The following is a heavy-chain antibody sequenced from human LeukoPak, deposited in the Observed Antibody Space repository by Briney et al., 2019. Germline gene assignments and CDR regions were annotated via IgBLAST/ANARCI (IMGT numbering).Heavy chain of an antibody. CDR3: ARDFYDSSGYYYVPAFDT. J-gene: IGHJ3*02. Sequence: PGGSLRLSCAASGFTFSSYSMNWVRQAPGKGLEWVSSISSSSSYIYYADSVKGRFTISRDNAKNSLYLQMNSLRAEDTAVYYCARDFYDSSGYYYVPAFDTWGQGTMVTVSS. CDR1: GFTFSSYS. V-gene: IGHV3-21*01. D-gene: IGHD3-22*01. CDR2: ISSSSSYI.